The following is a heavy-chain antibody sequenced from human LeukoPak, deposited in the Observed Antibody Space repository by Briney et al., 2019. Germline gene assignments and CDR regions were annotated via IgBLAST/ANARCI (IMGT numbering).Heavy chain of an antibody. J-gene: IGHJ3*02. CDR3: AREVAYSSFFEAFDI. D-gene: IGHD6-6*01. CDR2: TWYDGSNK. CDR1: GFTFTSYG. Sequence: PGRSLRLSCAASGFTFTSYGMHWVRQAPGKGLEWVAVTWYDGSNKYYTGSVKGRFTISRDNSKNTLYLQMNSLRAEDTAVYYCAREVAYSSFFEAFDIWGQGTMVSVSS. V-gene: IGHV3-33*01.